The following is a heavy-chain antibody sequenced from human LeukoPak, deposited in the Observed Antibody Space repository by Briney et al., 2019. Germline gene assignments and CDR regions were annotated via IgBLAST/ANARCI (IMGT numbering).Heavy chain of an antibody. CDR2: IIPIFHTA. J-gene: IGHJ4*02. Sequence: SVKVSCKASGGTFSSYAISWVRQAPGQGLEWMGGIIPIFHTANYAQKFQGRVTITADDSTSTAYMELSSLRSEDTAVYYCARALAAAAGRRAAMMGDWGQGTLVTVSS. CDR3: ARALAAAAGRRAAMMGD. D-gene: IGHD6-13*01. V-gene: IGHV1-69*01. CDR1: GGTFSSYA.